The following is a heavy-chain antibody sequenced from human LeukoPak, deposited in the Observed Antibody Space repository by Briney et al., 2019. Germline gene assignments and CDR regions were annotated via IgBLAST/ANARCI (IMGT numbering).Heavy chain of an antibody. CDR1: GFTFSTYT. CDR2: ISSSSEYI. J-gene: IGHJ4*02. CDR3: ASARSGSYYNEDY. Sequence: GGSLRLSCAASGFTFSTYTMNWVRQAPGRGLEWVSSISSSSEYIYYADSVKGRFTISRDNAKNSLYLQMNSLRAEDTAVYYCASARSGSYYNEDYWGQGTLVTVSS. V-gene: IGHV3-21*01. D-gene: IGHD3-10*01.